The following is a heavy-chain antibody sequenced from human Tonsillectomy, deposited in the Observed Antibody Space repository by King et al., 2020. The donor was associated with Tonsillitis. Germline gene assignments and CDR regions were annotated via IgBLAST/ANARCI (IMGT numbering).Heavy chain of an antibody. CDR1: GYSISSGYY. CDR3: ARASSVFDY. V-gene: IGHV4-38-2*01. J-gene: IGHJ4*02. CDR2: IYHSGST. Sequence: QLQESGPGLVKPSETLSLTCAVSGYSISSGYYWGWIRQPPGTGLEWIGTIYHSGSTYYNPSLKSQHTITVDTSKNQFSLKLSSVTAADTAVYYCARASSVFDYWGQGTLVTVSS.